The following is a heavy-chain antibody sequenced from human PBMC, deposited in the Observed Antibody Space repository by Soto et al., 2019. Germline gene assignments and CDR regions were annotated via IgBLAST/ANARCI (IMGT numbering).Heavy chain of an antibody. CDR3: ARTIAARRERGGWFDP. CDR1: GDSISSNY. V-gene: IGHV4-59*13. D-gene: IGHD6-6*01. CDR2: IYYSGNT. Sequence: ETLSLTCSVSGDSISSNYWTWIRQPPGKGLEWIGNIYYSGNTNYNPSLKSRVTISVDTSKNQFSLRLTSVTAADTAVYYCARTIAARRERGGWFDPWGQGTLVTVSS. J-gene: IGHJ5*02.